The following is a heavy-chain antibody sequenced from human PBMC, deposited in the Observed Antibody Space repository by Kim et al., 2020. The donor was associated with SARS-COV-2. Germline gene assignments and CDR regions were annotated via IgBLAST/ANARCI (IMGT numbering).Heavy chain of an antibody. Sequence: GGSLRLSCAASGFTFSSYAISWVRQAPGKGLEWVSGISGSGGTTYYADSVKGRFTISRDNSKNTLYLQMNSLRAEDTAVYYCAKAPTMVRGAEFDYWGQGSLGTVSS. D-gene: IGHD3-10*01. V-gene: IGHV3-23*01. J-gene: IGHJ4*02. CDR2: ISGSGGTT. CDR1: GFTFSSYA. CDR3: AKAPTMVRGAEFDY.